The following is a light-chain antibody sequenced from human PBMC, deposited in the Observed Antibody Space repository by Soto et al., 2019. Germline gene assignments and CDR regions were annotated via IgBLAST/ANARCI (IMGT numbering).Light chain of an antibody. V-gene: IGLV2-14*01. CDR2: DVS. CDR3: SSYTSSAPGV. J-gene: IGLJ1*01. Sequence: QSALTQPASVSGSPGQSITISCTGTSSDVGGYHYVSWYQQHPGKVPKLMIYDVSNRPSGVSNRFAGSKSGNTASLTISRLEAEDEADYYCSSYTSSAPGVFGTGTKVTVL. CDR1: SSDVGGYHY.